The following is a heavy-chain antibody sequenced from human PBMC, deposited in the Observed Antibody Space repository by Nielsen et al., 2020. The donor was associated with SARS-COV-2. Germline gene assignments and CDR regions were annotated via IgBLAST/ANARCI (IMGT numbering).Heavy chain of an antibody. J-gene: IGHJ6*02. CDR2: VYPGDSDT. CDR1: GYNFATYW. V-gene: IGHV5-51*01. Sequence: GESLNISCQGSGYNFATYWIAWVRQMPGKGLEWMGVVYPGDSDTRYSPSFQGQVIISFDKSITTAYLQWNSLQASDSAMCYCARLQSSTGGGMDVWGQGTAVTVSS. D-gene: IGHD6-13*01. CDR3: ARLQSSTGGGMDV.